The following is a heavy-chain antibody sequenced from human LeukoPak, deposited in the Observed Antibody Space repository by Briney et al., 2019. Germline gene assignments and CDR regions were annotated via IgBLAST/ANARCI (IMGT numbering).Heavy chain of an antibody. CDR1: GGSISSYY. D-gene: IGHD3-22*01. CDR3: ARGHYYDSSGYYDY. J-gene: IGHJ4*02. Sequence: SETLSLTCTVSGGSISSYYWSWIRQPAGKGLEWIGYIYYSGSTYYNPSLKSRVTISVDTSKNQFSLKLSSVTAADTAVYYCARGHYYDSSGYYDYWGQGTLVTVSS. V-gene: IGHV4-59*06. CDR2: IYYSGST.